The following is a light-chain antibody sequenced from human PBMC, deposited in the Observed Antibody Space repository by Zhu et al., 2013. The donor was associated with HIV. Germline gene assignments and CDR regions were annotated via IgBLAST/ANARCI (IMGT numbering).Light chain of an antibody. CDR2: KIS. Sequence: DIVMTQSPLSSPVTLGQAAYISCRSSQSLVHTDGPTYLNWVQQRPGQPPRLLIYKISNRLSGVPDRFSGSGAVTDFTLKISRVEAEDVGVYYCLQTTDFPYTFGPGDQAGNQT. CDR3: LQTTDFPYT. V-gene: IGKV2-24*01. CDR1: QSLVHTDGPTY. J-gene: IGKJ2*01.